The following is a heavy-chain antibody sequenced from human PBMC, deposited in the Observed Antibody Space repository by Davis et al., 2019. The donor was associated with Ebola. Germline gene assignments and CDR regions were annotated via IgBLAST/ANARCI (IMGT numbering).Heavy chain of an antibody. CDR1: GFTFSSYG. V-gene: IGHV3-74*01. D-gene: IGHD1-1*01. CDR3: ARATRGWFDP. Sequence: GESLKIPCAASGFTFSSYGMHWVRQAPGKGLVWVSRINSDGSSTSYADSVKGRFTISRDNAKNTLYLQMNSLRAEDTAVYYCARATRGWFDPWGQGTLVTVSS. CDR2: INSDGSST. J-gene: IGHJ5*02.